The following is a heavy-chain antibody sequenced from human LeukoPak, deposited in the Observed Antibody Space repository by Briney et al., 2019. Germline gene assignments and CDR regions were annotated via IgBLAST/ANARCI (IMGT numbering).Heavy chain of an antibody. V-gene: IGHV3-74*01. J-gene: IGHJ2*01. Sequence: GGSLRLSCAASGFTFISYWMHWVRQAPGKGLVWVSRINSDGSTTTYADSVKGRFTISRDNANNTLYLQMNSLSAEDTAVYYCARPSYPHWYFDLWGRGTLVTVSS. CDR1: GFTFISYW. CDR2: INSDGSTT. CDR3: ARPSYPHWYFDL.